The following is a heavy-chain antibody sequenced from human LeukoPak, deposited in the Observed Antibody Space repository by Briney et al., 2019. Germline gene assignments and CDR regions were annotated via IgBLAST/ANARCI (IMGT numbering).Heavy chain of an antibody. V-gene: IGHV3-30*02. CDR1: GFTFSSYG. Sequence: GGSLRLSCAASGFTFSSYGMHWVRQAPGKGLEWVAFIRYDGSNKYYADSVKGRFTISRDNSKNTLYLQMNSLRAEDTAVYYCAKRKLRIAAAGSDSGEFDYWGQGTLVTVSS. J-gene: IGHJ4*02. CDR2: IRYDGSNK. D-gene: IGHD6-13*01. CDR3: AKRKLRIAAAGSDSGEFDY.